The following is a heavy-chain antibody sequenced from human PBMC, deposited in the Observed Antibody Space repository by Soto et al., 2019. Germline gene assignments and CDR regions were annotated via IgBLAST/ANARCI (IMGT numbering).Heavy chain of an antibody. V-gene: IGHV4-34*01. CDR3: AGLRGYYYYIDV. CDR2: INDSGSA. J-gene: IGHJ6*03. Sequence: QVQLQQWGAGLLKPSETLSLTCAVHGASSGTYYWTWIRQPPGKGLEWIGEINDSGSANHNPSLKSRVIISVDTSKNQFSLRLNSVTAADTAVYYWAGLRGYYYYIDVWGKGTTVTVSS. D-gene: IGHD3-10*01. CDR1: GASSGTYY.